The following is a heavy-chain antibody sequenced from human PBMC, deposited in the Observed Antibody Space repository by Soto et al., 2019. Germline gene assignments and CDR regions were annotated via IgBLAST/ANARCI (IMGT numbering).Heavy chain of an antibody. Sequence: SETLSLTCTVSGGSISSYYWSWIRQPPGKGLEWIGYIYYSGSTNYNPSLKGRVTISVDTSKNQFSLKLSSVTAADTAVYYCARVLGSSGYYFDYWGQGTLVTVSS. D-gene: IGHD3-22*01. CDR3: ARVLGSSGYYFDY. CDR2: IYYSGST. J-gene: IGHJ4*02. CDR1: GGSISSYY. V-gene: IGHV4-59*01.